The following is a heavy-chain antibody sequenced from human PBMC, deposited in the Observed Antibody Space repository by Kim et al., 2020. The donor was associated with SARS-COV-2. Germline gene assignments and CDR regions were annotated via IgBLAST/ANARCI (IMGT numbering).Heavy chain of an antibody. CDR3: AKGGFEDPPHYYGSGSYPPPFYFDY. Sequence: GGSLRLSCAASGFTFSSYAMSWVRQAPGKGLEWVSAISGSGGSTYYADSVKGRFTISRDNSKNTLYLQMNSLRAEDTAVYYCAKGGFEDPPHYYGSGSYPPPFYFDYWGQGTLVTVSS. CDR1: GFTFSSYA. CDR2: ISGSGGST. V-gene: IGHV3-23*01. D-gene: IGHD3-10*01. J-gene: IGHJ4*02.